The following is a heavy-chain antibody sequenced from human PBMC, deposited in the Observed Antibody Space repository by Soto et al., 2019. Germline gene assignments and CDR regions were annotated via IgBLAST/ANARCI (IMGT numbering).Heavy chain of an antibody. CDR1: GLTFSSYG. V-gene: IGHV3-33*01. J-gene: IGHJ4*02. CDR3: ASLRTGTIDY. Sequence: LTLSSAPVGLTFSSYGMDWGRQDPGKGLEWVAVIWYDGSNKYYADSVKGRFTISRDNSKNTLYLQMNSLRAEDTAVYYCASLRTGTIDYWGQGT. CDR2: IWYDGSNK. D-gene: IGHD1-1*01.